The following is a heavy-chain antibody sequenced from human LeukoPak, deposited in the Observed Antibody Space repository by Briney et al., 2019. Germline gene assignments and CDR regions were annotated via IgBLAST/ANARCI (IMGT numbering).Heavy chain of an antibody. CDR3: AFNPMTTVTSYYFDY. D-gene: IGHD4-17*01. CDR1: GGSISSSSYY. CDR2: IYYSGST. J-gene: IGHJ4*02. V-gene: IGHV4-39*01. Sequence: SETLSLTCTVSGGSISSSSYYWGWIRQPPGKGLEWIGSIYYSGSTYYNPSLKSRVTISVHTSKNQFSLKLTSVTAADTAVYYCAFNPMTTVTSYYFDYWGQGALITVSS.